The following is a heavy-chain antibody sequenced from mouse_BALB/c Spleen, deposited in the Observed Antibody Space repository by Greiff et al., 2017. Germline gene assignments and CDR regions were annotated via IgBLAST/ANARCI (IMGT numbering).Heavy chain of an antibody. Sequence: VQLQQPGAELVRPGASVKLSCKASGYTFTSYWINWVKQRPGQGLEWIGNIYPSDSYTNYNQKFKDKATLTVDKSSSTAYMQLSSPTSEDSAVYYCTRSDYYAMDYWGQGTSVTVSS. CDR3: TRSDYYAMDY. CDR2: IYPSDSYT. J-gene: IGHJ4*01. V-gene: IGHV1-69*02. CDR1: GYTFTSYW.